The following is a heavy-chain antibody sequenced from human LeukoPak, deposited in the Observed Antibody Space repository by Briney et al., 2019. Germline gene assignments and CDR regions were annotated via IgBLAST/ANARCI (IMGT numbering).Heavy chain of an antibody. Sequence: ASVKVSCKASGYTFTGYYVHWVRQAPGQGLEWMGWINPNSGGTNYAQKFQGRVTLTRDTSISTAYMEVNRLRSDDTALYYCVRNYEFWSFDYWGQGTLVIVSS. D-gene: IGHD3-3*01. V-gene: IGHV1-2*02. CDR1: GYTFTGYY. CDR2: INPNSGGT. CDR3: VRNYEFWSFDY. J-gene: IGHJ4*02.